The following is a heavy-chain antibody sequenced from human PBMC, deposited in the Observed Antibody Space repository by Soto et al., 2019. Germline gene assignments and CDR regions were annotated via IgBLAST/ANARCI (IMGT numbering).Heavy chain of an antibody. Sequence: QVQLVQSGAEVKKPGASVKVSCKASGYTFTDFVIHWVRQAPGQRLEWMGWINAGNGNTKYSQKFQGRVIFNRDTSASTAYLELSSLTSEDTAVYYCARDYPYCTGGRCLGYWSQGTLVIVSS. D-gene: IGHD2-8*02. CDR1: GYTFTDFV. V-gene: IGHV1-3*01. J-gene: IGHJ4*02. CDR3: ARDYPYCTGGRCLGY. CDR2: INAGNGNT.